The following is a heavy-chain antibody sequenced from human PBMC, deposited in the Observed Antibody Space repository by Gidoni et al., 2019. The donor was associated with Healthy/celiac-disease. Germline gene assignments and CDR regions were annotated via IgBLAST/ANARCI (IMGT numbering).Heavy chain of an antibody. CDR3: ASLADYVTGDSVTHLDDY. CDR1: GFTVSSTY. D-gene: IGHD3-10*02. CDR2: IYSGGSN. V-gene: IGHV3-53*02. J-gene: IGHJ4*02. Sequence: EVQLVETGGGLIQPGGSLRLSCAASGFTVSSTYMRWVRQAPGTGLWWVSVIYSGGSNYYAESLKGRFTISRDNSKNTLYLQMNSLRAEDTAVYYCASLADYVTGDSVTHLDDYWGQGTLVTVSS.